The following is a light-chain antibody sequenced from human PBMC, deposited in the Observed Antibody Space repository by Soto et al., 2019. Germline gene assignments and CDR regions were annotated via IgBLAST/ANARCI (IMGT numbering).Light chain of an antibody. Sequence: QSALTQPASVSGSPGQSITISCTGTSSDIGGYNWVSWYQQHPGKAPKPMIFDVSYRPSGVSNRFSGSKSGNTASLTISGLQAEDEADYYCISYTSSSTLVLGGGTKLTVL. CDR3: ISYTSSSTLV. CDR2: DVS. CDR1: SSDIGGYNW. J-gene: IGLJ2*01. V-gene: IGLV2-14*01.